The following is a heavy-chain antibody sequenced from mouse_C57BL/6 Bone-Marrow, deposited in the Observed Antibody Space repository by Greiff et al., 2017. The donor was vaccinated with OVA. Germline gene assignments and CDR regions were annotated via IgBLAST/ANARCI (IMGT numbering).Heavy chain of an antibody. V-gene: IGHV1-81*01. CDR1: GYTFTSYG. CDR3: ARPTLYYYAMDD. J-gene: IGHJ4*01. CDR2: IYPRSGNT. Sequence: VQLQQSGAELARPGASVTLSCKASGYTFTSYGISWVKQRTGPGLEWIGEIYPRSGNTYYNEKFKGKATLTADKSSSTAYMELRSLTSEDSAVYFCARPTLYYYAMDDWGQGTSVTVSS.